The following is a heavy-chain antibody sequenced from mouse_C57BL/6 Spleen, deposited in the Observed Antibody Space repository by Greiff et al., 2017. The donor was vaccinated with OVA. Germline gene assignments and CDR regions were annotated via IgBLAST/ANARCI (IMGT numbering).Heavy chain of an antibody. J-gene: IGHJ4*01. V-gene: IGHV1-19*01. CDR2: INPYNGGT. CDR1: GYTFTDYY. CDR3: ARSAHSKFYAMDY. Sequence: EVQLQQSGPVLVKPGASVKMSCKASGYTFTDYYMNWVKQSHGKSLEWIGVINPYNGGTSYNQKFKGKATLTVDKSSSTAYMELNSLTSEDSAVYYGARSAHSKFYAMDYWGQGTSVTVSS. D-gene: IGHD2-5*01.